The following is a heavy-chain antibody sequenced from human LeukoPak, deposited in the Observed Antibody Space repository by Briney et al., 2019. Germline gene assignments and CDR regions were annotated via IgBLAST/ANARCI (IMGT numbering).Heavy chain of an antibody. CDR3: ARDYAYYDFWSVYYDQGVFDY. CDR2: IKQDGSEK. V-gene: IGHV3-7*01. CDR1: GFTFSSYW. Sequence: GGSLRLSCAASGFTFSSYWMSWVRQAPWKGLEWVANIKQDGSEKYYVDYVNGRFTISRDNAKNSLYLQMNSMRAEDTAVYYCARDYAYYDFWSVYYDQGVFDYWGQGTLVTVSS. D-gene: IGHD3-3*01. J-gene: IGHJ4*02.